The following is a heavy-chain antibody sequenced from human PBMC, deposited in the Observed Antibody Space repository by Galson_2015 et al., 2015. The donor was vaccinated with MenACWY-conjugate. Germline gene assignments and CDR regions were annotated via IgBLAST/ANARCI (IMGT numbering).Heavy chain of an antibody. Sequence: SLRLSCAASGFTFSRYWMHWVRQAPGKGLEWVSRTNSDASTTTHADSVKGRFTISRDNAKNTLYLQMNSLRAEDTAVYYCARPSMVRGVTYSGYYFDLWGQGTLVTVSS. CDR1: GFTFSRYW. CDR3: ARPSMVRGVTYSGYYFDL. V-gene: IGHV3-74*01. CDR2: TNSDASTT. J-gene: IGHJ4*02. D-gene: IGHD3-10*01.